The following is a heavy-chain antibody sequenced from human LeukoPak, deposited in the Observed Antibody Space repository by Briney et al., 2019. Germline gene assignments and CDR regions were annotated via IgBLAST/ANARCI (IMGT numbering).Heavy chain of an antibody. V-gene: IGHV1-69*04. CDR3: ATTNDGGGYQWGDFFDF. Sequence: ASVKVSCKASGGTSNSHAISWMRQAPGQGLEWMGRIIPNLGTTNRAQNFQDRVTLTADKSTNTAYMELTSLTSDDTAVYYCATTNDGGGYQWGDFFDFWGQGTLVTVSS. CDR2: IIPNLGTT. CDR1: GGTSNSHA. D-gene: IGHD3-22*01. J-gene: IGHJ4*02.